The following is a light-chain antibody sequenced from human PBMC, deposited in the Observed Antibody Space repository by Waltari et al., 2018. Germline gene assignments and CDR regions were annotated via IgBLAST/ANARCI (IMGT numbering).Light chain of an antibody. CDR1: QAINNW. CDR3: MQGTHYT. Sequence: DIQMTQSPSTLSASVGDRVTITCRASQAINNWLAWYQQKPGKAPSLLIYKASSLESGVPSRFSGSGSGTEFTLKISRVEAEDVGVYYCMQGTHYTFGQGTKLEIK. J-gene: IGKJ2*01. CDR2: KAS. V-gene: IGKV1-5*03.